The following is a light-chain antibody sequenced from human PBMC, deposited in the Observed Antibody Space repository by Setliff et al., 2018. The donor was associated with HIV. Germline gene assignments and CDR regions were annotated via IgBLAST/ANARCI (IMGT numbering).Light chain of an antibody. CDR2: KDS. J-gene: IGLJ2*01. CDR3: QSSDSSGTYVV. V-gene: IGLV3-25*03. Sequence: SYELTQPPSVSVSPGQTARITCSGDALPKQYAYWYRQKPGQAPVLVMYKDSERPSGIPERFSGSSSGTTVTLTISGVQAEDEADYYCQSSDSSGTYVVFGGGTKVTVL. CDR1: ALPKQY.